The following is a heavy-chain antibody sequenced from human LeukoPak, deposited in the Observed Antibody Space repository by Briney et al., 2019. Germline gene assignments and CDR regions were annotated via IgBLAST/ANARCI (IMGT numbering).Heavy chain of an antibody. CDR2: LNAGNGHT. D-gene: IGHD3-10*01. V-gene: IGHV1-3*01. CDR1: GYTFTSYS. CDR3: ARDQPFGSGSDY. J-gene: IGHJ4*02. Sequence: ASVNVSRKSCGYTFTSYSMQWVRQSRAQRRDWMGWLNAGNGHTTYSQKFQGRVTPTRDPSASTAYMEMTRLRSADTDVSYCARDQPFGSGSDYWGQRTLATVSS.